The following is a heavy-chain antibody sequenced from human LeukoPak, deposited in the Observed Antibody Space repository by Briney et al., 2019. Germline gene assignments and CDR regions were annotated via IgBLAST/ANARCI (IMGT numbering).Heavy chain of an antibody. V-gene: IGHV1-18*01. Sequence: ASVKVSCKASGYTYLNYDFTWVRQAPGQGLEWMGWISAHNYNTKYAQWFQGRVTMTADTSTTTADMELRSLRSDDTAVYYCARVADYGSGSHLFDYWGQGTLVAVSS. CDR3: ARVADYGSGSHLFDY. J-gene: IGHJ4*02. CDR1: GYTYLNYD. D-gene: IGHD3-10*01. CDR2: ISAHNYNT.